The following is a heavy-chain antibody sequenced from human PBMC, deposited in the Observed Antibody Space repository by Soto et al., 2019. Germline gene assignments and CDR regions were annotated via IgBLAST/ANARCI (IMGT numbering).Heavy chain of an antibody. J-gene: IGHJ5*02. CDR3: ARAFYYYDSSGYERNWFDP. CDR2: IIPIFGTA. Sequence: SVKVSWKASGGTFSSYAISWVRQAPGQGLEWMGGIIPIFGTANYAQKFQGRVTITADKSTSTAYMELSSLRSEDTAVYYCARAFYYYDSSGYERNWFDPWGQGTLVTVSS. V-gene: IGHV1-69*06. CDR1: GGTFSSYA. D-gene: IGHD3-22*01.